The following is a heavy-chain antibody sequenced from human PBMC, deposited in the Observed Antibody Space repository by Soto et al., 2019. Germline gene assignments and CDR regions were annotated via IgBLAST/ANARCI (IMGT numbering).Heavy chain of an antibody. CDR3: ARRRGNYPITEFLQY. CDR1: GYTFIGYY. CDR2: INPNNGGT. V-gene: IGHV1-2*02. Sequence: ASVKVSCKTSGYTFIGYYVHWVRQVPGQGLEWMGWINPNNGGTKYAQRFQGRLTMTRDTSINTAYMELSRLTTDDTAVYYCARRRGNYPITEFLQYWGQGTLVTVSS. J-gene: IGHJ1*01. D-gene: IGHD3-10*01.